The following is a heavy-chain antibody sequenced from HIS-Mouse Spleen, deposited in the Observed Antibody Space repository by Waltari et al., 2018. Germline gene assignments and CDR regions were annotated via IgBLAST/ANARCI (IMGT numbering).Heavy chain of an antibody. CDR2: ISSSSSYI. V-gene: IGHV3-21*01. D-gene: IGHD5-12*01. CDR3: ARDPSGYDNH. J-gene: IGHJ5*02. Sequence: EVQLVESGGGLVKPGGSLRLSCAASGFTFRSYSMNWVRQAPGKGLEWVSSISSSSSYIYYADSVKGRFTTSRDNAKNSLYLQMNSLRAEDTAVYYCARDPSGYDNHWGQGTLVTVSS. CDR1: GFTFRSYS.